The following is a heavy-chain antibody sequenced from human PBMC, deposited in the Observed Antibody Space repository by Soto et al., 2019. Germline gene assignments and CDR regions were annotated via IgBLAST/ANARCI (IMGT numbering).Heavy chain of an antibody. D-gene: IGHD6-19*01. Sequence: QVLLVESGGGLVKPGGSLRLSCAASGFSFSDYYMSWIRQAPGKGLEWISYISTSGSTLYYADSVKGRFTISRDNAKNSLYLQMNSLRVEDTGVYYCARDGAVAGTDAIDPWGQGALVTVSS. CDR3: ARDGAVAGTDAIDP. J-gene: IGHJ5*02. V-gene: IGHV3-11*01. CDR1: GFSFSDYY. CDR2: ISTSGSTL.